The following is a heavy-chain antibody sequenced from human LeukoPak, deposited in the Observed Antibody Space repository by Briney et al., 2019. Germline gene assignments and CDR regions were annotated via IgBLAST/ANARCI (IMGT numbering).Heavy chain of an antibody. Sequence: ASVKVSCKASGYTFTSYGISWVRQAPGQGLEWMGWISAYNGNTNYAQKLQGRVTMTTDTSTSTAYMELRSLRSDDTAVHYCARDGHTMVRGVITGLDPWGQGTLVTVSS. D-gene: IGHD3-10*01. CDR2: ISAYNGNT. CDR1: GYTFTSYG. J-gene: IGHJ5*02. CDR3: ARDGHTMVRGVITGLDP. V-gene: IGHV1-18*01.